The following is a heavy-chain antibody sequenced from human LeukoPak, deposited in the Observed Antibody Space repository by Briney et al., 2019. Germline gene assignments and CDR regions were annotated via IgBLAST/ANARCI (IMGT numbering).Heavy chain of an antibody. CDR3: MTASRSSSWPPPT. CDR2: IRQDGSEK. J-gene: IGHJ5*02. Sequence: GGSLRLSCAASGFTFSSYWMNWVRQAPGKGLEWVANIRQDGSEKKYVDSVKGRFTISRDNAKNSLYLQMNSLRAEDTAMYYCMTASRSSSWPPPTWGQGTLVTVSS. V-gene: IGHV3-7*01. D-gene: IGHD6-13*01. CDR1: GFTFSSYW.